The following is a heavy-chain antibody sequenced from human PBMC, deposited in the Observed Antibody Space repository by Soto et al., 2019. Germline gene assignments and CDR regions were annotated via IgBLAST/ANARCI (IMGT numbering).Heavy chain of an antibody. J-gene: IGHJ4*02. Sequence: QVQLVESGGGVVQPGRSLRLSCAASGFTFSSYGMHWVRQAPGKGLEWVAVISYDGSNKYYADSVKGRFTISRDNSKNTLYLQMNSLRAEDTAVYYCAKDQEGDVELLFGASFDYWGQGTLVTVSS. CDR1: GFTFSSYG. D-gene: IGHD2-21*01. V-gene: IGHV3-30*18. CDR2: ISYDGSNK. CDR3: AKDQEGDVELLFGASFDY.